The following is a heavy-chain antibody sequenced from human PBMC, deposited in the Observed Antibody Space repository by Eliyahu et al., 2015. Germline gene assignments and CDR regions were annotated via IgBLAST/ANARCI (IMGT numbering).Heavy chain of an antibody. D-gene: IGHD1-26*01. Sequence: QITLKESGPTLVRPTQTXXXTXTFSGFXLSTXGVGVGWXRQPPXQALEWLALIYWDDDKRYSPSLKSRLTITKDTSKNQVVLTMTNVAPVDTATYYCAHTLQASSWEIVWYFDYWGQGTLVTVSS. J-gene: IGHJ4*02. V-gene: IGHV2-5*02. CDR2: IYWDDDK. CDR3: AHTLQASSWEIVWYFDY. CDR1: GFXLSTXGVG.